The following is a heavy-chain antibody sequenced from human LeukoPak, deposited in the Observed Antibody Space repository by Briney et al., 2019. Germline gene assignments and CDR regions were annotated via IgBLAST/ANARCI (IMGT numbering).Heavy chain of an antibody. V-gene: IGHV7-4-1*02. CDR2: ISTDTGDP. CDR1: GYTFTSYG. J-gene: IGHJ4*02. D-gene: IGHD2-15*01. Sequence: ASVKVSCQASGYTFTSYGISWMRQAPGQGPEWMGWISTDTGDPTYAQGFTGRFVFSLDTSATTAYLQISSLKAEDTATYYCARYFCGGGSCFPFDYWGQGTLVTVSS. CDR3: ARYFCGGGSCFPFDY.